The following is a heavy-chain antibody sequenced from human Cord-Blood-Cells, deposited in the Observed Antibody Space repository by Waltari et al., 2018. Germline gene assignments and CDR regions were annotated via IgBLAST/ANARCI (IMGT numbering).Heavy chain of an antibody. CDR2: IESGAST. CDR1: GFTVSSNY. D-gene: IGHD2-21*02. Sequence: EVQLVESGGGLIQPGGSLRLSCAASGFTVSSNYMSWVRQAPGKGMEWVSVIESGASTRRSDSLKGRFTRSRCNANDTVYLQMNSLRAAATAVYYCARVESGGDCEAWGQGTRVTVSS. J-gene: IGHJ5*02. CDR3: ARVESGGDCEA. V-gene: IGHV3-53*01.